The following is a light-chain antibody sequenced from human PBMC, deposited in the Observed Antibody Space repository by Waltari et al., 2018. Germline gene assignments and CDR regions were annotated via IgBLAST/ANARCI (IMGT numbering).Light chain of an antibody. Sequence: QSVLTQPPSASGTPGQRVSIPCSGCSPNLGRNYLYWYQHLPGAAPKLLIYRTIQRPSGVPVRFSASKYGTSASLAISGLRSEDEAVYYCAAWDESHYVFGPGTKVTVL. CDR3: AAWDESHYV. V-gene: IGLV1-47*01. CDR2: RTI. CDR1: SPNLGRNY. J-gene: IGLJ1*01.